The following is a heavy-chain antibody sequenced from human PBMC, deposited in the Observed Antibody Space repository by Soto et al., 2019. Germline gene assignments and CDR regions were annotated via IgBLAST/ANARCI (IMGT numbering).Heavy chain of an antibody. D-gene: IGHD7-27*01. CDR1: GYTFSSYA. Sequence: ASVKVSCKASGYTFSSYAMHWVRQAPGQRLEWMGWINAGYGNTKSSQKLQDRVTISRDTSASTAYMELTSLRSEDTAVYYCARDTGDGTFDFWGQGTLVTVSS. CDR3: ARDTGDGTFDF. CDR2: INAGYGNT. J-gene: IGHJ4*02. V-gene: IGHV1-3*01.